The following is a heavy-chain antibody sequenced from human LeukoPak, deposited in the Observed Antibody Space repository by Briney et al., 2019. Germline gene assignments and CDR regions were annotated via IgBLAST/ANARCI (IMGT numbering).Heavy chain of an antibody. CDR2: INHSGGT. D-gene: IGHD2-15*01. CDR3: ARWVVAADYYYYMDV. J-gene: IGHJ6*03. CDR1: GGSFSGYY. Sequence: SETLSLTCAVYGGSFSGYYWSWIRQPPGRGLEWIGEINHSGGTNYNPSLKSRVTISVDTSKNQFSLKLSSVTAADTGVYYCARWVVAADYYYYMDVWGKGTTVTVSS. V-gene: IGHV4-34*01.